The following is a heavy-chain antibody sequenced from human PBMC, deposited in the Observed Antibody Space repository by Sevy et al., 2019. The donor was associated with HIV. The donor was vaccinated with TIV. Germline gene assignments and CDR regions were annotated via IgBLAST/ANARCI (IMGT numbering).Heavy chain of an antibody. D-gene: IGHD2-2*01. Sequence: GGALRLSCAAYGFTFSIYAMSWVRQAPGKGLEWVSSISRSGGSTHYADSVKGRLTISSDKSKSTLFLRMNSLRAEDTAVYYCAKVDVVVPVADYGLDVWGQGTTVTVSS. V-gene: IGHV3-23*01. CDR1: GFTFSIYA. CDR2: ISRSGGST. CDR3: AKVDVVVPVADYGLDV. J-gene: IGHJ6*02.